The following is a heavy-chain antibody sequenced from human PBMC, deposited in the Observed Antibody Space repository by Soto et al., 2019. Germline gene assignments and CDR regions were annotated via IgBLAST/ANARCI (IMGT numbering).Heavy chain of an antibody. Sequence: SETLSLTCAVSGGSISSSNWWSWVRQPPGKGLEWIGEIYHSGSTNYNPSLKSRVTISVDKSKNQFSLKLSSVTAADTAVYYCAGAIRPSYYYYYYGMDVWGQGTTVTVSS. J-gene: IGHJ6*02. CDR3: AGAIRPSYYYYYYGMDV. CDR1: GGSISSSNW. CDR2: IYHSGST. V-gene: IGHV4-4*02.